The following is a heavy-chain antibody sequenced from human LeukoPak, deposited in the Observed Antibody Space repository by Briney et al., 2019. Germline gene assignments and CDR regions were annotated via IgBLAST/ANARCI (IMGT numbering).Heavy chain of an antibody. CDR2: INSDGGRT. D-gene: IGHD1-14*01. Sequence: GGSLRLSCAASGFTFGGYWMHWVRQAPGKGLVWVSRINSDGGRTIYADSVKGRFTVSRDNAKNTLYLQMNSLRAEDTAVYYCASGLPPGIIDYWGQGTLVTVSS. CDR1: GFTFGGYW. V-gene: IGHV3-74*01. CDR3: ASGLPPGIIDY. J-gene: IGHJ4*02.